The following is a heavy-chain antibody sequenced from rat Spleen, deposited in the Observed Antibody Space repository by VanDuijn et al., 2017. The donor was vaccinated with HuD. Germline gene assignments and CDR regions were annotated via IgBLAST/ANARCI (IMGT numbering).Heavy chain of an antibody. CDR1: GFTFSSFP. CDR2: IIYDGSGT. J-gene: IGHJ3*01. Sequence: EVQLVESGGDLVQPGRSVRLSCAASGFTFSSFPMAWVRQAPKKGLEWVATIIYDGSGTYYRDSVKGRFTISRHDAKSTLYLQMDSLQTEDTAIYFCTRTYGGYTAHWFAYWGQGTLVTVSS. CDR3: TRTYGGYTAHWFAY. D-gene: IGHD1-11*01. V-gene: IGHV5-46*01.